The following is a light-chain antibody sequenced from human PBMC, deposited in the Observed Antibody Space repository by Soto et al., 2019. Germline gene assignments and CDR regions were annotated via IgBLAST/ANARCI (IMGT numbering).Light chain of an antibody. V-gene: IGKV3-20*01. J-gene: IGKJ4*02. CDR2: GAS. Sequence: THSPGTLSLSPGERATLSCRASQSVSPSSLAWYQQRPGQSPRLLIYGASSRATGIPDRFSGRGSGTDFTLIISRLEPEDFAVYYCQQFAGSFGGGTNVDI. CDR3: QQFAGS. CDR1: QSVSPSS.